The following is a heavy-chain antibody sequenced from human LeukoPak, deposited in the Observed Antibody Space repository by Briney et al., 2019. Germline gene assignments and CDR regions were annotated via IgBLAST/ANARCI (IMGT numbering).Heavy chain of an antibody. V-gene: IGHV3-30*04. CDR2: ISYDGSNK. J-gene: IGHJ4*02. D-gene: IGHD2-15*01. Sequence: GVSLRLSCAASGFTFSSYAMHWVRQAPGKGLEWVAVISYDGSNKYYADSVKGRFTISRDNSKNTLYLQMNSLRAEDTAVYYCARDGGYCSGGICYFFAYWGQGTLVTVSS. CDR1: GFTFSSYA. CDR3: ARDGGYCSGGICYFFAY.